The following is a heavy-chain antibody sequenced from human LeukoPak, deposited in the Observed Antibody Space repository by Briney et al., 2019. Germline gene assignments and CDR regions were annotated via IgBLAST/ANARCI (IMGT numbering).Heavy chain of an antibody. D-gene: IGHD6-13*01. Sequence: SETLSLTCTVSGGSISSYYWSWIRQPPGKGLEWIGYIYYSGSTNYNPSLKSRVTISVDTSKNQFSLKLSSVTAADTAVYYCAREIAAAGTFTPYYFDYWGQGTLVTVSS. CDR1: GGSISSYY. CDR2: IYYSGST. J-gene: IGHJ4*02. CDR3: AREIAAAGTFTPYYFDY. V-gene: IGHV4-59*12.